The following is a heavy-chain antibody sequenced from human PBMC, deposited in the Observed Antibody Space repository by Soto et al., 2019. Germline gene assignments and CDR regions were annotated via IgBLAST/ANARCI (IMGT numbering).Heavy chain of an antibody. CDR1: GGTFSSYA. Sequence: QVQLVQSGAEVKKPGSSVKVSCKASGGTFSSYAISWVRQAPGQGLEWMGGIIPIFGTANYAQKFQGRVTITADESRRTDYMELSSLRSEDTAVYYCASTGGGLELCFRCYYYGMDVWGQWSTVTVS. V-gene: IGHV1-69*01. CDR3: ASTGGGLELCFRCYYYGMDV. D-gene: IGHD1-1*01. J-gene: IGHJ6*02. CDR2: IIPIFGTA.